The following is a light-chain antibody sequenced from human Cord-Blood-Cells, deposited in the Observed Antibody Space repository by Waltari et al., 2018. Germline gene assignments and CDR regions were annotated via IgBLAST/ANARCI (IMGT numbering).Light chain of an antibody. Sequence: QSALTQPASVSGSPGQSITISCPGTSSNVGCYNYVSWYQQHPGKAPKLMIYEVSNRPSGVSNRFSGSKSGNTASLTISGLQAEDEADYYCSSYTSSSTRVFGTGTKVTVL. CDR3: SSYTSSSTRV. CDR2: EVS. CDR1: SSNVGCYNY. J-gene: IGLJ1*01. V-gene: IGLV2-14*01.